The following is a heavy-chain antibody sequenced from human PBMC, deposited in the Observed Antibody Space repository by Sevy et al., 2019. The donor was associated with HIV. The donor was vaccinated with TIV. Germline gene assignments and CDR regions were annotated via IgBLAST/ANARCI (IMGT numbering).Heavy chain of an antibody. CDR3: VRFDTKIKIFGVPRGAY. J-gene: IGHJ4*02. CDR1: GGSFSDFY. Sequence: SETLSLTCTVYGGSFSDFYWNWVRQSPGKGLEWIGKINHREVTNYNPSLKSRATISADASNRQFSLKLTSVTAADTAVYYCVRFDTKIKIFGVPRGAYWGPRTLVTVSS. V-gene: IGHV4-34*01. D-gene: IGHD3-3*01. CDR2: INHREVT.